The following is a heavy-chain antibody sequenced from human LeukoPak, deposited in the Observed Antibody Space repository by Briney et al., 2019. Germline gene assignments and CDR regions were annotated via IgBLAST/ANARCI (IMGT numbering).Heavy chain of an antibody. D-gene: IGHD4-17*01. Sequence: PSETLSLTCTVSGGSISSFYWSWIRQPPGKGLEWIGEINHSGSTNYNPSLKSRVTISVDTSKNQFSLKLSSVTAADTAVYYCARGPYGDYFDYWGQGTLVTVSS. CDR3: ARGPYGDYFDY. CDR1: GGSISSFY. V-gene: IGHV4-34*01. CDR2: INHSGST. J-gene: IGHJ4*02.